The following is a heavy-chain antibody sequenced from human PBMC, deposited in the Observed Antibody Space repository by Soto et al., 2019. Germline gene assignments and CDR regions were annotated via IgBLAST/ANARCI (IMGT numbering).Heavy chain of an antibody. Sequence: GGSLRLSCAASGFTFSSYGMHWVRQAPGKGLEWVAVIWYDGSNKYYADSVKGRFTISRDNSKNTLYLQMNSLRAEDTAVYYCARELFSPNSSSWYPDWFDPWGQGTLVTVSS. J-gene: IGHJ5*02. CDR3: ARELFSPNSSSWYPDWFDP. CDR1: GFTFSSYG. V-gene: IGHV3-33*01. CDR2: IWYDGSNK. D-gene: IGHD6-13*01.